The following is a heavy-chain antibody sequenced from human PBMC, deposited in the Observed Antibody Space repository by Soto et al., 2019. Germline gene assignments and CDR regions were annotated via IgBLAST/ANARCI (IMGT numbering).Heavy chain of an antibody. CDR1: GFTFSDFA. J-gene: IGHJ6*02. V-gene: IGHV3-23*01. CDR2: LDGAGGST. D-gene: IGHD3-10*01. Sequence: PGGALGLCCVASGFTFSDFAMTWVRHVPGRGLEWVASLDGAGGSTYYAESVRGRFSISRDNSQNTLFLQMKRLTVDDTAIYYCAAPRDEYGSGVSWFTYGMDIWGQGTTVTVSS. CDR3: AAPRDEYGSGVSWFTYGMDI.